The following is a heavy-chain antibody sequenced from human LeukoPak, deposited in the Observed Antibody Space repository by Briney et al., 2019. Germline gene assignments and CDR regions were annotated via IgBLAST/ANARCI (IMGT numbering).Heavy chain of an antibody. CDR1: GGSISSYY. Sequence: SETLSLTCTVSGGSISSYYWSWIRQPPGKGLEWIGYIYYSGSTNYNPSLKSRVTISVDTSKNQFSLKLSSVTAADTAVYYCARDDILTGYPGGYWGQGTLVTVSS. D-gene: IGHD3-9*01. CDR2: IYYSGST. J-gene: IGHJ4*02. V-gene: IGHV4-59*12. CDR3: ARDDILTGYPGGY.